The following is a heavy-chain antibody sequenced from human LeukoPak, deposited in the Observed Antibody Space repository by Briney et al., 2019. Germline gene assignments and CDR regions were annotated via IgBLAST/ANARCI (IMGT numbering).Heavy chain of an antibody. V-gene: IGHV4-61*02. CDR1: GGSISSGSYY. J-gene: IGHJ6*03. CDR2: IYTSGST. Sequence: PSETLSLTCTVSGGSISSGSYYWSWIRQPAGKGLEWIGRIYTSGSTNYNPSLKSRVTISVDTSKNQFSLKLSSVTAADTAVYYCAREAGYMDVWGKGTTVTVSS. CDR3: AREAGYMDV.